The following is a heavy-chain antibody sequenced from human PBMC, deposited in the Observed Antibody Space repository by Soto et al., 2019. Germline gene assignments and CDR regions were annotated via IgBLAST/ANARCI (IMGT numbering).Heavy chain of an antibody. CDR2: ISSSGSTI. Sequence: GGSLRLSCAASGFTFSSYAMSWVRQAPGKGLEWVSYISSSGSTIYYADSVKGRFTISRENAKDSLYLQMNSLRVEDTAVYYCARDGGTALLGYHYFYGMDVWGQGTTV. J-gene: IGHJ6*02. CDR1: GFTFSSYA. CDR3: ARDGGTALLGYHYFYGMDV. V-gene: IGHV3-48*03. D-gene: IGHD1-7*01.